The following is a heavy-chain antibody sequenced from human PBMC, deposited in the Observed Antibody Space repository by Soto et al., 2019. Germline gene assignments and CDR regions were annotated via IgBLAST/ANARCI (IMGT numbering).Heavy chain of an antibody. J-gene: IGHJ4*02. D-gene: IGHD5-12*01. CDR2: IYYSGST. CDR3: ARAYVEMATKIKGGWAYYFDY. CDR1: GGSISSGDYY. V-gene: IGHV4-30-4*01. Sequence: QVQLQESGPGLVKPSQTLSLTCTVSGGSISSGDYYWSWIRQPPGKGLEWIGYIYYSGSTYYNPSLKSRVTISVDTSKNQFSLKLSSVTAADTAVYYCARAYVEMATKIKGGWAYYFDYWGQGTLVTVSS.